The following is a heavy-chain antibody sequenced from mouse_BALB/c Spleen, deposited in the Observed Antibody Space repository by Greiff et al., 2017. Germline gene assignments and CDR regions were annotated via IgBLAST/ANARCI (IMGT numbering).Heavy chain of an antibody. Sequence: EVQLQQSGAELVRSGASVKLSCTASGFNIKDYYMQWVKQRPEQGLEWIGWIDPENGDTEYAPKFQGKATMTADTSSNTAYLQLSSLTSEDTAVYYCNAYGNYPYYFDYWGQGTTLTVSS. J-gene: IGHJ2*01. CDR1: GFNIKDYY. CDR2: IDPENGDT. V-gene: IGHV14-4*02. D-gene: IGHD2-1*01. CDR3: NAYGNYPYYFDY.